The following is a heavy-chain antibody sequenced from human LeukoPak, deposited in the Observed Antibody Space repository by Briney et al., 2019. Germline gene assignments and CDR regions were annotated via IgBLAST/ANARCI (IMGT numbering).Heavy chain of an antibody. J-gene: IGHJ2*01. Sequence: PGGSLRLSCEASGFTFGNFGMTWVRQAPGKGLQWVSGITGSSTWTYYAASVKGRFTVSRENTQNTLHLQMNSLRADDTAVYYCARELVSSGTGYFDLWGRGTLVTVSS. CDR3: ARELVSSGTGYFDL. CDR1: GFTFGNFG. D-gene: IGHD3-10*01. V-gene: IGHV3-23*01. CDR2: ITGSSTWT.